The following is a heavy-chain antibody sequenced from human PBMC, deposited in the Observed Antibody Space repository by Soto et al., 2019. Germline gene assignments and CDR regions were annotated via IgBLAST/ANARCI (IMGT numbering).Heavy chain of an antibody. CDR1: GYSFTSYW. D-gene: IGHD6-13*01. CDR3: ARHWSSSRNYYYYYLAV. Sequence: PGESLKISCKGSGYSFTSYWIGWVRQMPGKGLEWMGIIYPGDSDTRYSPSFQGQVTISADKSISTAYLQWSSLKASDTAMYYCARHWSSSRNYYYYYLAVWGKGNTVTVSS. V-gene: IGHV5-51*01. CDR2: IYPGDSDT. J-gene: IGHJ6*03.